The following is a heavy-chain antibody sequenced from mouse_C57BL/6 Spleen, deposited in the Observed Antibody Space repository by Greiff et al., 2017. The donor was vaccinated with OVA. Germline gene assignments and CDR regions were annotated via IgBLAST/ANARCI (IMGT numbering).Heavy chain of an antibody. CDR3: ARGPATVVAKDYAMDY. CDR2: INPSNGGT. J-gene: IGHJ4*01. V-gene: IGHV1-53*01. Sequence: VQLQQPGTELVKPGASVKLSCKASGYTFTSYWMHWVKQRPGQGLEWIGNINPSNGGTNYNEKFKSKATLTVDKSSSTAYMQLSSLTSEDSAVYYCARGPATVVAKDYAMDYWGQGTSVTVSS. D-gene: IGHD1-1*01. CDR1: GYTFTSYW.